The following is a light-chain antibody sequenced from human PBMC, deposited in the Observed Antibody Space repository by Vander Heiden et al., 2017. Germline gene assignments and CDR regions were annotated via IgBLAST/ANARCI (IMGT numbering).Light chain of an antibody. CDR2: DAS. J-gene: IGKJ4*01. Sequence: DIQMTQSPSSLSASVGDRVTITCQASQDISNYLNWYQQKPGKAPKLLIYDASNLETGVPSRFSGSGSGTDVTFTISSLQPEDFATYYCQQDYNLPLTFGGGTKVEIK. CDR1: QDISNY. CDR3: QQDYNLPLT. V-gene: IGKV1-33*01.